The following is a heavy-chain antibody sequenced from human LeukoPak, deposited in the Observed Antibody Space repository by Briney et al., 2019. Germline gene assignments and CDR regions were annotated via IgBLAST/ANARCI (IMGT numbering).Heavy chain of an antibody. V-gene: IGHV5-51*01. CDR2: IYPGDSII. CDR1: GYTFSNFW. D-gene: IGHD1-26*01. J-gene: IGHJ1*01. CDR3: ASRGGKSYFHT. Sequence: LGESLKISCKASGYTFSNFWIGWVRQMSGRGLEWMGIIYPGDSIIKYSPSFRGQVSISADKSISTAYLQWSSLKASDTAMYYCASRGGKSYFHTWGQGTLVTVSS.